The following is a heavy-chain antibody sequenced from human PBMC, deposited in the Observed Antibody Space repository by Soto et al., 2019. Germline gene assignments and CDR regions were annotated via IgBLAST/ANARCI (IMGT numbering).Heavy chain of an antibody. Sequence: QVQLVQSGAEVKKPGASVKVSCKASGYTFTGYYMHWVRQAPGQGLEWMGWINPNSGGTNYAQKFQGWVTMTRDTSISPAYMELSRLRSDDTAVYYCARAGGNYYDSSGYYGYYGMDVWGQGTTVTVSS. D-gene: IGHD3-22*01. CDR3: ARAGGNYYDSSGYYGYYGMDV. CDR1: GYTFTGYY. J-gene: IGHJ6*02. CDR2: INPNSGGT. V-gene: IGHV1-2*04.